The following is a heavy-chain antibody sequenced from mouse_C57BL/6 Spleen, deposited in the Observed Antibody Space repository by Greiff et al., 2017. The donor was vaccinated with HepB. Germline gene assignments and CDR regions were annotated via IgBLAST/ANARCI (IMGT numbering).Heavy chain of an antibody. Sequence: VQLKESGPGLVKPSQSLSLTCSVTGYSITSGYYWNWIRQFPGNKLEWMGYISYDGSNNYNPSLKNRISITRDTSKNQFFLKLNSVTTEDTATYYCARVGGYDEYYYARDYWGQGTSVTVSS. CDR3: ARVGGYDEYYYARDY. CDR2: ISYDGSN. J-gene: IGHJ4*01. CDR1: GYSITSGYY. V-gene: IGHV3-6*01. D-gene: IGHD2-2*01.